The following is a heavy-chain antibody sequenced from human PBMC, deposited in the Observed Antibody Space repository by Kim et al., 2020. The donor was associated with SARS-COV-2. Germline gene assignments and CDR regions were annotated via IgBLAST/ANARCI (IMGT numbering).Heavy chain of an antibody. D-gene: IGHD6-13*01. V-gene: IGHV4-59*01. J-gene: IGHJ4*02. CDR3: ASRAAAGWYYFDY. Sequence: YTPALKSRVTISVDTSKNQFSLKLSSVTAADTAVYYCASRAAAGWYYFDYWGQGTLVTVSS.